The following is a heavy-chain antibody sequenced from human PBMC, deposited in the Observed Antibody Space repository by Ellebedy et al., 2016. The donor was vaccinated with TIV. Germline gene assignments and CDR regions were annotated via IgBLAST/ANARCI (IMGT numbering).Heavy chain of an antibody. CDR2: IGGSSTTI. V-gene: IGHV3-48*04. CDR3: AREIFLWSLGNYYYGMDV. CDR1: GFAFSSYA. D-gene: IGHD3-10*01. Sequence: GESLKISXAASGFAFSSYAMHWVRQAPGKGLAWVSYIGGSSTTIYYADSVKGRFTVSRDNAKNSLYLQLNSLSAEDTAVYYCAREIFLWSLGNYYYGMDVWGHGTTVTVSS. J-gene: IGHJ6*02.